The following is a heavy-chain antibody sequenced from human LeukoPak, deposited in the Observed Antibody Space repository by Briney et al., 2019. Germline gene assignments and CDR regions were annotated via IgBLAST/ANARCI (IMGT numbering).Heavy chain of an antibody. CDR2: IRSDGSNT. J-gene: IGHJ4*02. CDR1: GFTFSKYG. V-gene: IGHV3-30*02. D-gene: IGHD2-2*01. CDR3: ARDIVVPAASGRYFDY. Sequence: GGSLRLSCAASGFTFSKYGMHWVRQAPGKGLEWVAFIRSDGSNTHYADSVKGRFTISRDNSKNTLYLQMNSLRPEDTAVYYRARDIVVPAASGRYFDYWGQGTLITVSS.